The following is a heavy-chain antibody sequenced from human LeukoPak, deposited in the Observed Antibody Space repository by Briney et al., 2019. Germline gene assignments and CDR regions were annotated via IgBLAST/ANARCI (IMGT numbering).Heavy chain of an antibody. Sequence: PSETLSLTCTVSGGSISSYWIWIRQPPGKGLEWIGYIYYSGSTNYNPSLKSRVTISVDTSKNQSSLKLSSVTAADTAVYYCARERSGYNYYYGMDVCGQRTTVTVSS. J-gene: IGHJ6*02. V-gene: IGHV4-59*01. CDR2: IYYSGST. D-gene: IGHD3-3*01. CDR1: GGSISSY. CDR3: ARERSGYNYYYGMDV.